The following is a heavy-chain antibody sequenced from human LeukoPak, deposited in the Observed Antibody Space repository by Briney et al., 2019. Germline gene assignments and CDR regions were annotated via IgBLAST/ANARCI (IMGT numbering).Heavy chain of an antibody. J-gene: IGHJ4*02. V-gene: IGHV3-33*01. D-gene: IGHD2-15*01. CDR1: GFTFSSHG. Sequence: PGGSLRLSCVSSGFTFSSHGRDWVRQAPGKGLEGVAIIWYDGSKEHYVDSVKGRFTISRDNSKNSLYLQMNSLRAEDTAVYYCAREYGSGPDYWGQGTLVTVSS. CDR2: IWYDGSKE. CDR3: AREYGSGPDY.